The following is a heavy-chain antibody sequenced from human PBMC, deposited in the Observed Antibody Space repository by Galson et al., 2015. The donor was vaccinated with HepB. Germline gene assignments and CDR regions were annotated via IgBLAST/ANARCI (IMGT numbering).Heavy chain of an antibody. CDR3: ATYYYDSSGYYPYI. CDR1: GGTFSSYA. Sequence: SVKVSCKASGGTFSSYAISWVRQAPGQGLEWMGGIIPIFGTANYAQKFQGRVTITADESTSTAYMELSSLRSEDTAVYYCATYYYDSSGYYPYIWGQGTMVTVSS. J-gene: IGHJ3*02. CDR2: IIPIFGTA. V-gene: IGHV1-69*13. D-gene: IGHD3-22*01.